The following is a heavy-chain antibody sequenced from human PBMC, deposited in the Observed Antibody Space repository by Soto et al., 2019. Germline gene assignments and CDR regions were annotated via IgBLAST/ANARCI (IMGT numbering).Heavy chain of an antibody. D-gene: IGHD2-2*01. CDR2: IFYIGSS. CDR1: GGSISSGGYY. Sequence: PSETLSLTCTVSGGSISSGGYYWSWIRQHPGKGLDWIGYIFYIGSSYYNLSLRSRVTISVDTFKNHFSLKLSFVIAADTAVFYCARWEDIVVVPAARGSRWFDPWGQGTLVTVSS. CDR3: ARWEDIVVVPAARGSRWFDP. V-gene: IGHV4-31*03. J-gene: IGHJ5*02.